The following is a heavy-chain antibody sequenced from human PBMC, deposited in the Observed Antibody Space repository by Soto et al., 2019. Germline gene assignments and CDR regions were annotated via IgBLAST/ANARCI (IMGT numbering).Heavy chain of an antibody. Sequence: LRLSCAASGFTFSDYYMSWIRQAPGKGLEWVSYISSSGSTIYYADSVKGRFTISRDNAKNSLYLQMNSLRAEDTAVYYCAREDPPWLPQDYWGQGTLLTVSS. D-gene: IGHD3-22*01. CDR1: GFTFSDYY. J-gene: IGHJ4*02. CDR3: AREDPPWLPQDY. CDR2: ISSSGSTI. V-gene: IGHV3-11*01.